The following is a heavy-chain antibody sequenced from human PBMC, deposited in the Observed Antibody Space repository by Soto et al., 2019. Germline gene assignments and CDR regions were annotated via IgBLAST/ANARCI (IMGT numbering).Heavy chain of an antibody. CDR2: IIPILGIA. D-gene: IGHD1-1*01. CDR1: GGTFSSYT. V-gene: IGHV1-69*02. Sequence: QVQLVQSGAEVKKPGSSVKVSCKASGGTFSSYTISWVRQAPGQGLEWMGRIIPILGIANYARKFEGRVTITADKSTSTAYMELSSLRSEDTAVYYCAGGAGTTPDPWGQGTLVTVSS. CDR3: AGGAGTTPDP. J-gene: IGHJ5*02.